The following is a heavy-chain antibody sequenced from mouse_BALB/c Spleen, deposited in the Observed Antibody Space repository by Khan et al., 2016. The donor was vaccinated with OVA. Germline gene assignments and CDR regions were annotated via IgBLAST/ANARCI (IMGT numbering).Heavy chain of an antibody. V-gene: IGHV1S41*01. CDR3: ERGDCRYDEDAMDY. J-gene: IGHJ4*01. Sequence: DLVKPGASVKLSCKASGYSFTNYWMNWIKQTPGQGLEWMGRIAPGSGSPYYNEMFKGKVTLTVDTSSSTAYFQLSSLSSEDSADYVCERGDCRYDEDAMDYWGQGTSVTVSS. D-gene: IGHD2-14*01. CDR1: GYSFTNYW. CDR2: IAPGSGSP.